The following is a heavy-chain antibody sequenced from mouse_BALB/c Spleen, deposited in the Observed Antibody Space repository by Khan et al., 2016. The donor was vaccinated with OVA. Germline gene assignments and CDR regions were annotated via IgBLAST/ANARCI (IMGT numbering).Heavy chain of an antibody. Sequence: QVQLKESGAELARPGASVKMSCKASGYTFPSNTMHWVKQRPGQGLEWIGYINPRSDYTIYNQKFKAKATLTADMSSTTAYMQLSSLTSDDSAVYYCARRTTGYAMDYWGQGTSVTVSS. CDR1: GYTFPSNT. CDR3: ARRTTGYAMDY. J-gene: IGHJ4*01. CDR2: INPRSDYT. D-gene: IGHD2-14*01. V-gene: IGHV1-4*01.